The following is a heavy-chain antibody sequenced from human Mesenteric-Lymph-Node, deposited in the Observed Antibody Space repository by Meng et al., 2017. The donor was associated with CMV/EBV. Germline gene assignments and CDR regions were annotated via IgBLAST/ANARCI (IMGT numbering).Heavy chain of an antibody. V-gene: IGHV3-74*01. CDR3: AREERLALPDYYGMDV. Sequence: GESLKISCAASGFTFSGFWMHWVRQTPGKGLVWVSRIDGGGSSTAYADSVQGRFTTSRDNAKNTLYLQMNSLRAEDTALYYCAREERLALPDYYGMDVWGQGTTVTVSS. CDR2: IDGGGSST. CDR1: GFTFSGFW. D-gene: IGHD3-3*02. J-gene: IGHJ6*02.